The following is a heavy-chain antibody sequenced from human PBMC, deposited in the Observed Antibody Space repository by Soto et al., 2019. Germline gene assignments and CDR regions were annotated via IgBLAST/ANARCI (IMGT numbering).Heavy chain of an antibody. D-gene: IGHD2-21*02. CDR3: AFSSPGGDCSAFDY. J-gene: IGHJ4*02. Sequence: GGSLRLSCAASGFTFSSYAMHWVRQAPGKGLEWVAVISYDGSNKYYADSVKGRFTISRDNSKNTLYLQMNSLRAEDTDGYYCAFSSPGGDCSAFDYWGQGTLVTVSS. CDR2: ISYDGSNK. CDR1: GFTFSSYA. V-gene: IGHV3-30*01.